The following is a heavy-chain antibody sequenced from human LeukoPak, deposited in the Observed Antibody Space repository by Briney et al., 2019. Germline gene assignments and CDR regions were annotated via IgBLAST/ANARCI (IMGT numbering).Heavy chain of an antibody. D-gene: IGHD3-16*01. J-gene: IGHJ3*02. CDR3: ARGLPRRLYAFDI. CDR1: GYTFTGYY. Sequence: ASVKVSCKASGYTFTGYYIHWVRQAPGQGLEWVGWVNPVSGGTNYAQKFQGRVTMTRDTSISTAYMELSRLRSDDTAVYYCARGLPRRLYAFDIWGQGTMVTVSS. CDR2: VNPVSGGT. V-gene: IGHV1-2*02.